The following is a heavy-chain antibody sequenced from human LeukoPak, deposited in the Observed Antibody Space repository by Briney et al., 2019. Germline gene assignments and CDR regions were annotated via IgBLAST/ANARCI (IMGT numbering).Heavy chain of an antibody. CDR1: GGSFSGYY. CDR2: INHSGST. Sequence: PSETLSLTCAVYGGSFSGYYWSWIRQPPGKGLEWIGEINHSGSTNYNPSLKSRVTISVDTSKNQFSLKLSSVTAADTAVYYCARVSDYDILTGRYYYYMDVWGKGTTVTVSS. CDR3: ARVSDYDILTGRYYYYMDV. V-gene: IGHV4-34*01. D-gene: IGHD3-9*01. J-gene: IGHJ6*03.